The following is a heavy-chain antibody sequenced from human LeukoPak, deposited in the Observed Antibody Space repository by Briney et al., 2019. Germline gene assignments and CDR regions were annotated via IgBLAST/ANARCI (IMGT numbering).Heavy chain of an antibody. V-gene: IGHV1-18*01. D-gene: IGHD4-17*01. CDR1: GYTFTSYG. Sequence: ASVKVSCKASGYTFTSYGISWVRQAPGQGLEWMGWISAYNGNTNYAQKFQGRVTITTDESTSTAYMELSSLRSEDTAVYYCARGTYGDYDYWGQGTLVTVSS. CDR2: ISAYNGNT. CDR3: ARGTYGDYDY. J-gene: IGHJ4*02.